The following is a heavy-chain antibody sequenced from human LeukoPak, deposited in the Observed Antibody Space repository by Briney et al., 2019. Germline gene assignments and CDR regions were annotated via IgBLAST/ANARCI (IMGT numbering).Heavy chain of an antibody. CDR2: VYYSGTT. Sequence: PSEALSLTCTVSGGSISSYYWSWIRQPPGKGLEWIGYVYYSGTTNYNPSLKSRVTISVDTSKNQFSLKLSSETAADTAVYFCARDPQGGTTSDAFDIWGQGTMVTVSS. CDR1: GGSISSYY. V-gene: IGHV4-59*01. J-gene: IGHJ3*02. D-gene: IGHD1-1*01. CDR3: ARDPQGGTTSDAFDI.